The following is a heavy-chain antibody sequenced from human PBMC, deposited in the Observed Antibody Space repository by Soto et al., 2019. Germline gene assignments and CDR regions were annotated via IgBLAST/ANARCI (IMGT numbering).Heavy chain of an antibody. J-gene: IGHJ4*01. Sequence: ASVKVSCKASGYTFTSYDINWVRQATGQGLEWMGWMNPNSGNTGYAQKFQGRVTMTRNTSISTAYMELSSLRSEDTAVYYCARARLRFLEWLSTGEYYFDYWGHGTLVTVSS. CDR2: MNPNSGNT. CDR3: ARARLRFLEWLSTGEYYFDY. CDR1: GYTFTSYD. V-gene: IGHV1-8*01. D-gene: IGHD3-3*01.